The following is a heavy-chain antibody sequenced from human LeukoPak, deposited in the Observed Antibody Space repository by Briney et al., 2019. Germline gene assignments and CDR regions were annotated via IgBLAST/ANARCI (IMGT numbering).Heavy chain of an antibody. CDR3: ARLIYYDSGGYYSTSRYYYGMDV. D-gene: IGHD3-22*01. Sequence: PSETLSLTCTVSGGSISNYYWSWIRQPPGKGLEWIGYMSDSGSSNYNPSLKRRGTISVDTSKIQFSLRLTSVTAADTAVYYCARLIYYDSGGYYSTSRYYYGMDVWGRGTTVTVSS. CDR2: MSDSGSS. CDR1: GGSISNYY. V-gene: IGHV4-59*08. J-gene: IGHJ6*02.